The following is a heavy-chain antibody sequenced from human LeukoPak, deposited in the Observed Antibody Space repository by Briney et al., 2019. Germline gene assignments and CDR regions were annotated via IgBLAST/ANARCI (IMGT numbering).Heavy chain of an antibody. J-gene: IGHJ4*02. V-gene: IGHV3-7*01. CDR1: GFIFSDYY. Sequence: GGSLRLSCVASGFIFSDYYMSWVRQAPGKGLEWVANIGLDGSETSYADSVKGRFTISRDNAKNSLYLQMNSLRAEDTAVYYCARAHIPNFWGQGTLVTVSS. CDR2: IGLDGSET. D-gene: IGHD2-2*02. CDR3: ARAHIPNF.